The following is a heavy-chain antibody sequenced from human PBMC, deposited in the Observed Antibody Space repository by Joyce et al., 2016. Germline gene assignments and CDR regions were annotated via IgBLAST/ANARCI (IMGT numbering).Heavy chain of an antibody. CDR2: INPITGAT. Sequence: QVHLLQSGAAVKKPGASVKVSCKASGYTFTDYHMHWGRQAPGQGLEWMGWINPITGATNYAQKFQGRVTMTRDTSITTGYMELDRLRSDDTALYYCARPLNTIITIVSPFEIWGQGTLVTVSS. CDR3: ARPLNTIITIVSPFEI. V-gene: IGHV1-2*02. J-gene: IGHJ3*02. CDR1: GYTFTDYH. D-gene: IGHD3-22*01.